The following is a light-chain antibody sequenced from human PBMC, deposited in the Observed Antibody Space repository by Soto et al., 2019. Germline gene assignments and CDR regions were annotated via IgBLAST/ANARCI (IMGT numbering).Light chain of an antibody. J-gene: IGKJ2*01. Sequence: DIQMTQSPSSLSASVGDRITITCRASHTIVTSLNWYQQKPGKAPNLLIYDASTLQSGVPSRFSGSGSGTDFTLTISSLQPEDFATYYCQQSYSTLYTFGQGTKVDIK. CDR3: QQSYSTLYT. V-gene: IGKV1-39*01. CDR1: HTIVTS. CDR2: DAS.